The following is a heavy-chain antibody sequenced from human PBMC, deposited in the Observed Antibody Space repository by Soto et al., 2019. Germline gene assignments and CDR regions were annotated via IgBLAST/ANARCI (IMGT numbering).Heavy chain of an antibody. Sequence: PGESLKISCKGSGYSFTSYWISSVRQMPGKGLEWMGRIDPSDSYTNYSPSFQGHVTISADKSISTAYLQWSSLKASDTAMYYCARKDSFGDYYYYGMDVWGQGTTVTVSS. D-gene: IGHD5-18*01. CDR3: ARKDSFGDYYYYGMDV. J-gene: IGHJ6*02. CDR1: GYSFTSYW. V-gene: IGHV5-10-1*01. CDR2: IDPSDSYT.